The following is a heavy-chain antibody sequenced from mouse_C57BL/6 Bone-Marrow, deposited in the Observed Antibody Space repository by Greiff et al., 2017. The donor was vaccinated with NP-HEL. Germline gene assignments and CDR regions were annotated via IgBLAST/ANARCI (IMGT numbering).Heavy chain of an antibody. CDR3: ARELLLRFRYEWYFDV. V-gene: IGHV3-1*01. CDR1: GYSITSGYD. J-gene: IGHJ1*03. D-gene: IGHD1-1*01. CDR2: ISYSGST. Sequence: EVKLMESGPGMVKPSQSLSLTCTVTGYSITSGYDWHWIRHFPGNKLGWMGYISYSGSTNYNPSLKSRISITHDTSKNHFFLKLNSVTTEDTATYYCARELLLRFRYEWYFDVWGTGTTVTVSS.